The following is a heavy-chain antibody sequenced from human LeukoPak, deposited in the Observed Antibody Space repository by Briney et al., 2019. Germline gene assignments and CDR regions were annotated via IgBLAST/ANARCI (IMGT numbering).Heavy chain of an antibody. Sequence: PGGSLRLSCSASGFTFSNYAMHCVRQAPGKGLQYVSAISSNGGSTYYAESVKGRFTISRDNSKNTLYLQMSSLRAEDTALYYCVRELTGEGNWFDPWGQGALVTVSS. D-gene: IGHD7-27*01. CDR2: ISSNGGST. CDR1: GFTFSNYA. CDR3: VRELTGEGNWFDP. V-gene: IGHV3-64D*06. J-gene: IGHJ5*02.